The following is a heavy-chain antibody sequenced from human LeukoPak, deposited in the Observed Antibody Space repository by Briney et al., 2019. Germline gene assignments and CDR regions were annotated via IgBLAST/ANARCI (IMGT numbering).Heavy chain of an antibody. CDR2: IIPILGIA. CDR1: GGTFSSYA. J-gene: IGHJ4*02. V-gene: IGHV1-69*04. D-gene: IGHD3-10*01. Sequence: ASVKVSCKASGGTFSSYAISWVRQAPGQGLEWMGRIIPILGIANYAQKFQGRVTITADKSTSTAYMELSSLRSEDTAAYYCATGGMGKIWYGESFDHWGQGTLVSVSS. CDR3: ATGGMGKIWYGESFDH.